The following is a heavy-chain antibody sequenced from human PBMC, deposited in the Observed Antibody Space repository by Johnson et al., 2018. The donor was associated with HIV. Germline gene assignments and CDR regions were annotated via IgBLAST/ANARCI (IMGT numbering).Heavy chain of an antibody. J-gene: IGHJ3*02. CDR3: ARDHLRRSHAFDI. V-gene: IGHV3-53*01. Sequence: VQLVESGGGLIQPGGSLRLSCAASGFTVSSNYMSWVRQAPGKGPEWVSVIYSGGSTYYADSVKGRFTISRDNSKNTLYLQMNSLRAEDKAVYYCARDHLRRSHAFDIWGQGTMVTVSS. D-gene: IGHD2-15*01. CDR2: IYSGGST. CDR1: GFTVSSNY.